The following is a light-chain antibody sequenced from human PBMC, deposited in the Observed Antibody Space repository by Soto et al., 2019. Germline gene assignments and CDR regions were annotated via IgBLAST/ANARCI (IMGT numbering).Light chain of an antibody. J-gene: IGKJ4*01. CDR1: QNVLYSSNNKNY. V-gene: IGKV4-1*01. CDR3: KQYYRTPLT. Sequence: DIVMTQSPDSLAVPLGERATINCKSSQNVLYSSNNKNYFAWYQQKAGQPPKVLLYWASTREFGVPDRFNGSGSGTDFTLTISSLQAEDVAVYYCKQYYRTPLTFGGGTKVEIK. CDR2: WAS.